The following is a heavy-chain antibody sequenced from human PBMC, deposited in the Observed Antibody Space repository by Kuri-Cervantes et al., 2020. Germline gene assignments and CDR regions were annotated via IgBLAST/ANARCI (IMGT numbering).Heavy chain of an antibody. CDR2: IYHGGST. J-gene: IGHJ4*02. V-gene: IGHV4-38-2*01. CDR1: GYSISSGYY. Sequence: SETLSLTCAVSGYSISSGYYWGWIRQPPGKGLEWIGSIYHGGSTYYNPSLKSRVTISVDTSKNQFSLKLNSVTAADTAVYFCTRHRYYYDSTGYYGYYFDYWGQGTLVTVSS. CDR3: TRHRYYYDSTGYYGYYFDY. D-gene: IGHD3-22*01.